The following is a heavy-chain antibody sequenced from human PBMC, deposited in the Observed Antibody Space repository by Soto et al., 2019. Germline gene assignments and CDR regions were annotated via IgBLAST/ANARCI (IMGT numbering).Heavy chain of an antibody. CDR3: ARGQGSSSWSYYGMDV. D-gene: IGHD6-13*01. V-gene: IGHV4-4*07. CDR1: GGSISSYY. Sequence: SSETLSLTCTVSGGSISSYYWSWIRQPAGKGLEWIGRIYTSGSTNYNPSLKSRVTMSVDTSKNQFSLKLSSVTAADTAVYYCARGQGSSSWSYYGMDVWGQGTTVTVSS. CDR2: IYTSGST. J-gene: IGHJ6*02.